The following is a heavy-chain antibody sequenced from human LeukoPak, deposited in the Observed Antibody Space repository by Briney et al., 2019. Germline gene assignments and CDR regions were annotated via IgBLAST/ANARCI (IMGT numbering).Heavy chain of an antibody. V-gene: IGHV3-74*01. CDR1: GFTFSSYW. Sequence: GGSLRLSCAASGFTFSSYWMHWVRQAPGKGLVWVSRINSDGSSTSYADSVKGRFTISRDNAKNTLHLQMNSLRAEDTAVYYCARDSRTYYYDSSGYYDYWGQGTLVTVSS. CDR3: ARDSRTYYYDSSGYYDY. D-gene: IGHD3-22*01. CDR2: INSDGSST. J-gene: IGHJ4*02.